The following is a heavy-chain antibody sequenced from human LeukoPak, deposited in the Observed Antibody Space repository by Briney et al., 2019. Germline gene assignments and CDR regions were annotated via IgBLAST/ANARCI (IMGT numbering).Heavy chain of an antibody. D-gene: IGHD5-18*01. V-gene: IGHV3-53*01. CDR2: IYSGGST. CDR1: GFTVSSNY. J-gene: IGHJ4*02. Sequence: GGSLRLSCAASGFTVSSNYMSWVRQAPGKGLEWVSVIYSGGSTYYADSVKGRFTISRDNSKNTLYLQMNSLRAEDTAVYYCARGSQLWSSTFLDYWGQGTLVTVSS. CDR3: ARGSQLWSSTFLDY.